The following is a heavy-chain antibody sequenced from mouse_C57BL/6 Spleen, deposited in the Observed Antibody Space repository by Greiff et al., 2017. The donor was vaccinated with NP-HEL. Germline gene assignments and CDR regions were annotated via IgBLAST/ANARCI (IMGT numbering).Heavy chain of an antibody. Sequence: VQLKESGGGLVKPGGSLKLSCAASGFTFSDYGMHWVRQAPEKGLEWVAYISSGSSTIYYADTVKGRFTISRDNAKNTLFLQMTRLRSEDTAMYYCARQYYDYDGTYWGQRTLVTVSA. CDR3: ARQYYDYDGTY. J-gene: IGHJ3*01. CDR2: ISSGSSTI. CDR1: GFTFSDYG. D-gene: IGHD2-4*01. V-gene: IGHV5-17*01.